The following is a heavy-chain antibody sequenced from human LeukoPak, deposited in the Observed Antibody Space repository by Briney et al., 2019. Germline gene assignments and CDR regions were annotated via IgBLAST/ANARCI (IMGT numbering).Heavy chain of an antibody. J-gene: IGHJ6*04. CDR2: ISSSGSTI. CDR3: AELGITMIGGV. Sequence: GGSLRLSCVVSGFTFSTFTMNWVRQAPGKGLEWVSYISSSGSTIYYADSVKGRFTISRDNAKNSLYLQMNSLRAEDTAVYYCAELGITMIGGVWCKGTTVTISS. D-gene: IGHD3-10*02. V-gene: IGHV3-48*04. CDR1: GFTFSTFT.